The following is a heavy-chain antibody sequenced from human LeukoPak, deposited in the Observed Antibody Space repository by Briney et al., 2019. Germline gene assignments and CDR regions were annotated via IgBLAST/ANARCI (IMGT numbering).Heavy chain of an antibody. CDR3: ATPYDFWSGYHGAFDI. V-gene: IGHV1-69*05. Sequence: ASVKVSCKASGGTFSSYAISWVRQAPGQGLEWMGGIIPIFGTANYAQKFQGRVTITTDESTSTAYMELSSLRSEDTAVYYCATPYDFWSGYHGAFDIWGQGTMVTVSS. J-gene: IGHJ3*02. CDR1: GGTFSSYA. CDR2: IIPIFGTA. D-gene: IGHD3-3*01.